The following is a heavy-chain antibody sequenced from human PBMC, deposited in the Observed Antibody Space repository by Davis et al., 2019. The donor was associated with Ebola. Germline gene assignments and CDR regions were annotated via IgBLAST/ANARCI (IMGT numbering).Heavy chain of an antibody. CDR2: IYTSGST. V-gene: IGHV4-4*07. D-gene: IGHD6-25*01. CDR3: ARERGQRQGYYYGMDV. CDR1: SGSISSYF. Sequence: SETLSLTCTVSSGSISSYFWSWIRQPAGKGLEWIGRIYTSGSTNYNPSLKSRVTMSVDTSKNQFSLKLSSVAAADTAVYYCARERGQRQGYYYGMDVWGQGTTVTVSS. J-gene: IGHJ6*01.